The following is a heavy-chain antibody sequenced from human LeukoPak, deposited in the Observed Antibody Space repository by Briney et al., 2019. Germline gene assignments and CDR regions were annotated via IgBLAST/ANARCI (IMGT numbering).Heavy chain of an antibody. D-gene: IGHD1-14*01. CDR1: GGSISSYY. Sequence: SETLSLTCTVSGGSISSYYWSWIRRPPGKGLEWIGYIYYSGSTNYNPSLKSRVTISVDTSKNQFSLKLSSVTAADTAVYYCASSLSPEDAFDIWGQGTMVTVSS. J-gene: IGHJ3*02. CDR2: IYYSGST. V-gene: IGHV4-59*01. CDR3: ASSLSPEDAFDI.